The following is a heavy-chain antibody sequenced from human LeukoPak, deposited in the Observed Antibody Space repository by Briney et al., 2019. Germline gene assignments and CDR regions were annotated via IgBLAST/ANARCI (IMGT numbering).Heavy chain of an antibody. CDR1: GGSISSYY. J-gene: IGHJ5*02. Sequence: SETLSLTCTVSGGSISSYYWSWIRQPAGKGLEWIGRIYTSGSTNYNPSLKSRVTMSVDTSKHQLSLKLSSVTAADTAVSYCARDQECSSTSFYVYNWFDPWGQGTLVTVSS. V-gene: IGHV4-4*07. CDR3: ARDQECSSTSFYVYNWFDP. CDR2: IYTSGST. D-gene: IGHD2-2*01.